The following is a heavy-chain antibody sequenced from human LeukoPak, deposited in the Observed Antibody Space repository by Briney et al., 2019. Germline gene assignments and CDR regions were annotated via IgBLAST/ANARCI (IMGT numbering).Heavy chain of an antibody. CDR1: GFTVSSNY. D-gene: IGHD2-2*01. CDR2: IYSGGST. Sequence: GGSLRLSCAASGFTVSSNYMSWVRQAPGKGLEWVSVIYSGGSTYYADSVKGRFTISRDNAKNSLYLQMNSLRAEDTAVYYCARDDCSSISCYHNWFDPWGQGTLVTVSS. V-gene: IGHV3-66*01. CDR3: ARDDCSSISCYHNWFDP. J-gene: IGHJ5*02.